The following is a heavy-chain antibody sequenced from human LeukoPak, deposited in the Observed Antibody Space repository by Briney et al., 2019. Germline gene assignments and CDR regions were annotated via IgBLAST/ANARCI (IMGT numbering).Heavy chain of an antibody. V-gene: IGHV3-21*01. D-gene: IGHD5-18*01. CDR1: GFTVSSNS. Sequence: GGSLRLSCTVSGFTVSSNSWSWVRQAPGKGLEWVSSITSSSSYIYYADSVKGRFSISRDNAKNSLYLQMNTLRAEDTAVYYCTRDGDTGMVGGYYYYMDVWGKGTTVTVSS. CDR3: TRDGDTGMVGGYYYYMDV. CDR2: ITSSSSYI. J-gene: IGHJ6*03.